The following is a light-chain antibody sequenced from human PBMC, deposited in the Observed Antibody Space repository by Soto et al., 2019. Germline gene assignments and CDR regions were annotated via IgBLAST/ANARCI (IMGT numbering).Light chain of an antibody. Sequence: QSVLTQPASVSGSPGQSITISCTGTSSDVGAYNYVPWYQHHPGKVPKLLIYEVTNRPSGASDRFSGSKSGNTASLTISGLQAEDEADYYCSSKRDSSTLFVFGTGTKVTVL. J-gene: IGLJ1*01. CDR3: SSKRDSSTLFV. CDR1: SSDVGAYNY. CDR2: EVT. V-gene: IGLV2-14*01.